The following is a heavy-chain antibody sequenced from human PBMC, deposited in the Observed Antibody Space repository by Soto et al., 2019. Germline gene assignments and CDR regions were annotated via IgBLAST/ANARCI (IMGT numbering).Heavy chain of an antibody. CDR1: GDSVSSNSAA. V-gene: IGHV6-1*01. D-gene: IGHD6-19*01. Sequence: SQTLSLTCAISGDSVSSNSAAWNWIRQSPSRGLEWLGRTYYRSKWYNDYAVSVKSRITINPDTSKNQFSLQLNSVTPEDTAVYYCASRMAVADTDDFAIRGQRPMVTVPS. J-gene: IGHJ3*02. CDR3: ASRMAVADTDDFAI. CDR2: TYYRSKWYN.